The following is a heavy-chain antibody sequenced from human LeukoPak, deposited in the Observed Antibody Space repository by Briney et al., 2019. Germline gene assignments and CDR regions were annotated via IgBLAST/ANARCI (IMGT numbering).Heavy chain of an antibody. J-gene: IGHJ4*02. Sequence: ASVKVSCKASGYTFTGYYMHWVRQAPGQGLEWMGWINPNSGDTNYAQKFQGRVTMTRDTSISTAYMELSRLRSDDTAVYYCARDRGTPHFDYWGQGTLVTVSS. V-gene: IGHV1-2*02. D-gene: IGHD1-1*01. CDR2: INPNSGDT. CDR3: ARDRGTPHFDY. CDR1: GYTFTGYY.